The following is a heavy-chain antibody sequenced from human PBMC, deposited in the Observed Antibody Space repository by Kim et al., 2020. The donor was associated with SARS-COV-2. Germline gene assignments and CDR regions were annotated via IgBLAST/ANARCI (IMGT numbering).Heavy chain of an antibody. V-gene: IGHV3-23*01. CDR3: AKGFAGSGYPYWYFDL. Sequence: GGSLRLSCAASGFTFSSYAMSWVRQAPGKGLEWVSAISGSGGSTYYADSVKGRFTISRDNSKNTLYLQMNSLRAEDTAVYYCAKGFAGSGYPYWYFDLWGRGTLVTVSS. CDR2: ISGSGGST. J-gene: IGHJ2*01. CDR1: GFTFSSYA. D-gene: IGHD3-22*01.